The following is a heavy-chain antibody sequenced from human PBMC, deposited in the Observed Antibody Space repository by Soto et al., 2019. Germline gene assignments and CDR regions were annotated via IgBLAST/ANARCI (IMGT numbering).Heavy chain of an antibody. CDR3: ATRSHIVVAPT. J-gene: IGHJ4*02. D-gene: IGHD2-21*01. CDR1: GASFSDANYY. CDR2: FYYDGRT. Sequence: XASLSLACIVCGASFSDANYYGVWIRQPPGEGLEWIGSFYYDGRTYYNASLKSRVTISVDTSKNHFSLMLTSVTAADTAVYYCATRSHIVVAPTWGQRTLVTGSS. V-gene: IGHV4-39*02.